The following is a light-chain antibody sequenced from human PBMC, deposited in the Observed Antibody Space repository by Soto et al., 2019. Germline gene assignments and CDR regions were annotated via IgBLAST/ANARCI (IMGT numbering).Light chain of an antibody. CDR3: QQYSNWPIT. V-gene: IGKV3-15*01. CDR2: GAS. CDR1: QSITSS. J-gene: IGKJ5*01. Sequence: EIVLTQSPGILSLSPGERASLSCGASQSITSSFLAWYQQKPGQAPRLLIYGASTRATGVPARFSGSGSGTEFTLTISSLQSEDFAVYYCQQYSNWPITFGQGTRLEIK.